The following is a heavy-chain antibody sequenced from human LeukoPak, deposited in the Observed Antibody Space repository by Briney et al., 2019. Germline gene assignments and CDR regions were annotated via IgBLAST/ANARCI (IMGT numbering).Heavy chain of an antibody. V-gene: IGHV3-53*01. CDR3: ATEGCRRDAACYRGAFDI. D-gene: IGHD2-15*01. CDR2: IYRDSST. J-gene: IGHJ3*02. CDR1: GFTVWTKY. Sequence: QPGGSLRLPCAASGFTVWTKYMSWVRQAPGKGLEWVSVIYRDSSTYYSDSVKGRFTISRDNSKNTLYLQMNSLRAEDTAVYYCATEGCRRDAACYRGAFDIWGQGTMVTVSS.